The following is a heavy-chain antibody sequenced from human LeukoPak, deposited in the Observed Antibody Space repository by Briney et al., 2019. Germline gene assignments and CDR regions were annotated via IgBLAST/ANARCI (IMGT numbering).Heavy chain of an antibody. D-gene: IGHD3-16*01. CDR3: AREFGKYYFDY. J-gene: IGHJ4*02. V-gene: IGHV3-33*08. Sequence: GGSLRLSCVASRFTVSNNHMNWVRQAPGKGLEWVAIIWYDGSNKYYADSVKGRFTISRDNSKNTLYLQMNSLRAEDTAVYYCAREFGKYYFDYWGQGTLVTVSS. CDR2: IWYDGSNK. CDR1: RFTVSNNH.